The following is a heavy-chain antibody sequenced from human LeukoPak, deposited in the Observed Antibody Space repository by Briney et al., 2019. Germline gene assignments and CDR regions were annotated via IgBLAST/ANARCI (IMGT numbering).Heavy chain of an antibody. Sequence: SETLSLTCAVYGGSSSGYYWSWIRQPPGKGLEWIGEINHSGSTNYNPSLKSRVTIFVDTSKAQFSLKLSSVTAADTAVYYCARPNTLNAACYYMDVWGKGTTVTVSS. CDR3: ARPNTLNAACYYMDV. V-gene: IGHV4-34*01. J-gene: IGHJ6*03. D-gene: IGHD2-15*01. CDR2: INHSGST. CDR1: GGSSSGYY.